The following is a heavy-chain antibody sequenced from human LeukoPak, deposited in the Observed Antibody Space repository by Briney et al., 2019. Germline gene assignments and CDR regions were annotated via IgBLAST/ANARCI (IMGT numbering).Heavy chain of an antibody. J-gene: IGHJ4*02. D-gene: IGHD1-26*01. V-gene: IGHV4-39*01. CDR1: GGSISSSRYY. CDR3: SRNLVGATIFWFGY. CDR2: IYYSGTT. Sequence: ASETLSLTRTVSGGSISSSRYYWGWIRQPPGKGPEWIGSIYYSGTTYYNPSLKSRVTMSVDTSKNQFSLKLSSVTAADTAVYYCSRNLVGATIFWFGYWGQGTLVTVSS.